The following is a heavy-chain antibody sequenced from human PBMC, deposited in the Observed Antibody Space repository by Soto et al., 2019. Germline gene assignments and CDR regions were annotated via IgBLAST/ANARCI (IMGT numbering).Heavy chain of an antibody. V-gene: IGHV4-4*02. CDR2: IYHSGST. J-gene: IGHJ5*02. Sequence: PSETLSLTCAVSGGSISSSNWWSWVRQPPGKGLEWIGEIYHSGSTNYNPSLKSRVTISVDKSKNQFSLKLSSVTAADTAVYYCAIGAGYSSSWHNWFDPWGQGTLVTVSS. D-gene: IGHD6-13*01. CDR1: GGSISSSNW. CDR3: AIGAGYSSSWHNWFDP.